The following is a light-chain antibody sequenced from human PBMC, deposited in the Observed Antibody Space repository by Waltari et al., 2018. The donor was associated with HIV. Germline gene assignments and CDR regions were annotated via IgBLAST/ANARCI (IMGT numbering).Light chain of an antibody. CDR3: NSYTSISTWV. V-gene: IGLV2-14*01. CDR1: SSDVGSYSY. J-gene: IGLJ3*02. CDR2: EVS. Sequence: QSALTQPASVSGSPGQSITISCTGSSSDVGSYSYVSWYQQHPGKDPKLMIYEVSHRPAGVSHRFSGSKSGNTASLTISGLQPEDEADYYCNSYTSISTWVFGGGTKLTVL.